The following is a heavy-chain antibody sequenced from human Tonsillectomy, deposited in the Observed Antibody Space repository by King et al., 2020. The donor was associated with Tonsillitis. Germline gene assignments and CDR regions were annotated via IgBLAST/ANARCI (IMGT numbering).Heavy chain of an antibody. J-gene: IGHJ4*02. CDR2: IYWDDDK. D-gene: IGHD4-23*01. V-gene: IGHV2-5*02. CDR3: VHTDQRDFGGFN. CDR1: GFSLSTSGVG. Sequence: ITLKESGPTLVKPTQTLTLTCTFSGFSLSTSGVGVGWIRQPPGQALEWLALIYWDDDKRYSPSLKSRLTITKDTSKNQVVLTMTNMGPVDTATYFCVHTDQRDFGGFNWGQGTLVTVSS.